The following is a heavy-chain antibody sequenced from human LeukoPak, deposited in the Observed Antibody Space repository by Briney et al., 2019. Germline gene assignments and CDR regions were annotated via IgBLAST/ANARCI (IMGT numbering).Heavy chain of an antibody. J-gene: IGHJ4*02. D-gene: IGHD6-19*01. Sequence: PGGSLRLSCAASGFTFSSFAMSWVRQAPGKGLEWVSTISGSGDSTYYADSVKGRFIISRDNSKNTLYLQMNSLRAEDTAVYYCAKDDKPIAVAGTEVDYWGQGTLVTVSS. CDR3: AKDDKPIAVAGTEVDY. V-gene: IGHV3-23*01. CDR2: ISGSGDST. CDR1: GFTFSSFA.